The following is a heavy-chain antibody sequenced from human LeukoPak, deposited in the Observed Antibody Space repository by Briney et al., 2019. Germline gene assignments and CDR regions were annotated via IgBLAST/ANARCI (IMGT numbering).Heavy chain of an antibody. D-gene: IGHD5-18*01. J-gene: IGHJ5*02. CDR2: MNPNSGNT. Sequence: ASVKVSCKASGYTFTSYDINWVRQATGQGLERMGWMNPNSGNTGYAQKFQGRVTITRNTSISTAYMELSSLRSEDTAVYYCARGRGGGYSYGSRKNWFDPWGQGTLVTVSS. V-gene: IGHV1-8*03. CDR3: ARGRGGGYSYGSRKNWFDP. CDR1: GYTFTSYD.